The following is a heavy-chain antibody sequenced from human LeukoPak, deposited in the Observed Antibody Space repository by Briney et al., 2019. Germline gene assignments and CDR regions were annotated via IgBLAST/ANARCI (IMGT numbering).Heavy chain of an antibody. D-gene: IGHD3-10*01. Sequence: PSETLSLTCTVSSGSISTSNYYWGWVRQPPGKALEWIGYIYYSGSTNYNPSLKSRVTISVDTSKNQFSLKLSSVTAADTAVYYCARGAPSSMVRGVHYYYYYMDVWGKGTTVTVSS. V-gene: IGHV4-61*05. CDR3: ARGAPSSMVRGVHYYYYYMDV. CDR1: SGSISTSNYY. J-gene: IGHJ6*03. CDR2: IYYSGST.